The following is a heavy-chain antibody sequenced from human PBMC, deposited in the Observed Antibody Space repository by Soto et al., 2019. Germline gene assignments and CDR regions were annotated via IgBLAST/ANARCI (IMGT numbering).Heavy chain of an antibody. CDR1: GFTFSDYA. CDR3: ARARSHWGGDCLRYAMDV. D-gene: IGHD2-21*02. Sequence: EVQLLESGGGLVQPGGSLRLSCVASGFTFSDYAMTWVRQAPGKGLEWVTTIQGSATVTYYADSVKGRFTISRDNSKNTVYVQMKSLKAEDAAVYHCARARSHWGGDCLRYAMDVWGQGTTVTVSS. CDR2: IQGSATVT. J-gene: IGHJ6*02. V-gene: IGHV3-23*01.